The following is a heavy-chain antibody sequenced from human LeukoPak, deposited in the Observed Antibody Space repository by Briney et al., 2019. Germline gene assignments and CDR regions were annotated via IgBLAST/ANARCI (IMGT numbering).Heavy chain of an antibody. J-gene: IGHJ4*02. D-gene: IGHD3-22*01. V-gene: IGHV1-18*01. CDR2: ISAYNGNT. CDR1: GYTFTSYV. Sequence: ASVKVSCKASGYTFTSYVISWVRQAPGQGLEWMGWISAYNGNTNYAQKLQGRVTMTTDTSTSTAYMELRSLRSDDTAVYYCLVYYYDSSGYPYYFDYWGQGTLVTVSS. CDR3: LVYYYDSSGYPYYFDY.